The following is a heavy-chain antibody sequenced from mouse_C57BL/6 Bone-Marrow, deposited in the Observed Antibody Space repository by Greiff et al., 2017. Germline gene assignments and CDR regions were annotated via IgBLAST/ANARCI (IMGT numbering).Heavy chain of an antibody. V-gene: IGHV1-9*01. J-gene: IGHJ4*01. D-gene: IGHD1-1*01. CDR2: ILPGSGST. CDR3: ARRFYYGSSPSYAMDY. CDR1: GYTFTGYW. Sequence: QVQLQQSGAELMKPGASVKLSCKATGYTFTGYWIEWVKQRPGHGLEWIGEILPGSGSTNYHEKFKGKATFTADTSSNTAYMQLSSLTTEDSAIYYCARRFYYGSSPSYAMDYWGQGTSVTVSS.